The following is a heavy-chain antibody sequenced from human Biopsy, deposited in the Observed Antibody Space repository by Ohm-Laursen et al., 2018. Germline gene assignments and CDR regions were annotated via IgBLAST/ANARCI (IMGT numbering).Heavy chain of an antibody. CDR3: ARPTNARAGGAPFDI. CDR1: GFSFSSYG. D-gene: IGHD1-1*01. J-gene: IGHJ3*02. CDR2: LWYDGTNK. V-gene: IGHV3-33*01. Sequence: SLRLSCTASGFSFSSYGMHWVRQAPGKGLEWEAVLWYDGTNKYYADSVKGRFTISRDNSKNTLYLQMNSLRAEDTAMYYCARPTNARAGGAPFDIWGQGTMVTVSS.